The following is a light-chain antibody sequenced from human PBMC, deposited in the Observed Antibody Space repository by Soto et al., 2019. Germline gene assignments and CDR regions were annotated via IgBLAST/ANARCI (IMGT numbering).Light chain of an antibody. J-gene: IGLJ2*01. CDR3: TSYGGGHNYVV. CDR2: EVN. V-gene: IGLV2-8*01. Sequence: QSVLTQPRSVSGSPGQSVTISCTGTGSDIGAYNYVSWYQQHPGKAPKLIIYEVNKRPSGVPDRFSGSKSGNTASLTVSGLQAEDEADYYCTSYGGGHNYVVIGGGTKLTVL. CDR1: GSDIGAYNY.